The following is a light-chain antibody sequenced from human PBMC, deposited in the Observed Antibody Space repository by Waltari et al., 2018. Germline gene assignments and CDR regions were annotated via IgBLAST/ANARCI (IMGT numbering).Light chain of an antibody. V-gene: IGKV3-15*01. CDR1: RSVSSN. CDR3: QQYYSWPPLT. J-gene: IGKJ4*01. CDR2: AAA. Sequence: EIVMTQSPATLSVSPGESATLSCRASRSVSSNLAWYQQTPGQPPRRPIYAAATRATGIPARFSCSGSGTEFTLTISSLQSEDFAVYFCQQYYSWPPLTFGGGTTVEIK.